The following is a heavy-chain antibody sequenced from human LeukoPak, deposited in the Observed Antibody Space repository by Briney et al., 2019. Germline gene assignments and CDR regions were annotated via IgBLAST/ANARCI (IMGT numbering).Heavy chain of an antibody. D-gene: IGHD3-22*01. J-gene: IGHJ4*02. CDR3: ARANPDSSGYYYVGSIWGASFDS. CDR2: IIPIFGTA. V-gene: IGHV1-69*13. CDR1: GGTFSSYA. Sequence: SVKVSCKASGGTFSSYAISWVRQAPGQGLEWMGGIIPIFGTANYAQKFQGRVTITADESTSTAYMELSSLRSEDTAVYYCARANPDSSGYYYVGSIWGASFDSGGQGTLVIVS.